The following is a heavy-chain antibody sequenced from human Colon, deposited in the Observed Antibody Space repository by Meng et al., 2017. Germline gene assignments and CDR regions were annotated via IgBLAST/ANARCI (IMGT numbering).Heavy chain of an antibody. V-gene: IGHV3-74*01. CDR2: INRDGSST. J-gene: IGHJ4*02. D-gene: IGHD2-15*01. CDR1: GFTFSGYW. CDR3: VRGACSGISCYIFDY. Sequence: GGSLRLSCAASGFTFSGYWMHWVRQVPGKGLVWVSGINRDGSSTRYADSVKGRFTISRDNAKNTLYLQMNSLRAEDRAVYYCVRGACSGISCYIFDYWGQGTLVTSPQ.